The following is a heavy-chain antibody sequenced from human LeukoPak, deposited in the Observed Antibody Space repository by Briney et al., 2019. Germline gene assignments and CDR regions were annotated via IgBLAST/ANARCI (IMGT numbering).Heavy chain of an antibody. J-gene: IGHJ4*02. CDR2: IIPILGIA. D-gene: IGHD1-26*01. CDR3: ARGRGSCSQASDY. Sequence: AVKVSCKPSGGTFSSHSISWVRQAPGQGVEWIGGIIPILGIANYAQKFQGRVTSTADKCTSTAYMELSSLRSEDTAVYYCARGRGSCSQASDYWGQGTLVTVS. V-gene: IGHV1-69*02. CDR1: GGTFSSHS.